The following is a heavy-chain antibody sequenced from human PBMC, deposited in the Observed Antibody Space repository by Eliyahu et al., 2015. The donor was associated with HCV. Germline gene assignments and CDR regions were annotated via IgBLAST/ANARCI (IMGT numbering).Heavy chain of an antibody. CDR1: TTYG. J-gene: IGHJ4*02. D-gene: IGHD1-26*01. CDR3: ATSVGADLDY. V-gene: IGHV1-18*01. Sequence: TTYGISWVRQAPGQGLEWMGWISAYNGNTNYAQKLQGRVTMTTDTSTSTAYMELRSLRSDDTAVYYCATSVGADLDYWGQGTLVTVSP. CDR2: ISAYNGNT.